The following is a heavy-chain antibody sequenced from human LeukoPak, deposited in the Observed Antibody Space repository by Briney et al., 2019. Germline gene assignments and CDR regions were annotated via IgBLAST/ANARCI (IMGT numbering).Heavy chain of an antibody. CDR1: GGSFSGYY. V-gene: IGHV4-34*01. Sequence: SETLSLTCAVYGGSFSGYYWSWIRQPPGKGLEWIGEINHSGSTNYNPSLKSRVTISVDTSKNQFSLKLSSVTAADTAVYYCARQVIKGLSSGWYKAYFDYWGQGTLVTVSS. CDR3: ARQVIKGLSSGWYKAYFDY. J-gene: IGHJ4*02. CDR2: INHSGST. D-gene: IGHD6-19*01.